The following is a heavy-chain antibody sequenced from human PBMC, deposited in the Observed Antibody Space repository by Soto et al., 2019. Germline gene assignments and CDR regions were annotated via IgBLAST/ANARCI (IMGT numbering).Heavy chain of an antibody. Sequence: GGSLRLSCAASGFTLSGSDIHWVRQASGKGLEWVGRIRTKSNNFATSYAESVRGRFTISRDDSDNTASLQMSSLKTEDTAIYYCSRHQEGRRMVFYGMDVWGPGTKVTVYS. CDR3: SRHQEGRRMVFYGMDV. D-gene: IGHD3-10*01. V-gene: IGHV3-73*01. J-gene: IGHJ6*02. CDR2: IRTKSNNFAT. CDR1: GFTLSGSD.